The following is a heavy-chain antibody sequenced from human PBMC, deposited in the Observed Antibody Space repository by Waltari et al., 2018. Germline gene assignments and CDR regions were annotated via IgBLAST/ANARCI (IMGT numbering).Heavy chain of an antibody. V-gene: IGHV4-38-2*01. Sequence: QVQLQESGPGLVKPSETLSLTCAVSGYSISSGYYWGWIRQPPGKGLEWIGSIYHSGSTYYNPSLKSRVTISVDTSKNQFSLKLSSVTAADTAVYYCARHGGATPLDYWGQGTLVTVSS. CDR2: IYHSGST. CDR3: ARHGGATPLDY. D-gene: IGHD1-26*01. CDR1: GYSISSGYY. J-gene: IGHJ4*02.